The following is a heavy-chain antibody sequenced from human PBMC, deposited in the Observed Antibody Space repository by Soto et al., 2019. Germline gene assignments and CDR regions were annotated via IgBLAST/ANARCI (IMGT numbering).Heavy chain of an antibody. D-gene: IGHD4-17*01. J-gene: IGHJ4*02. V-gene: IGHV4-39*07. CDR3: ARDLYGGLDY. CDR1: GDSISSSYYY. Sequence: SETLSLTCTVSGDSISSSYYYWGWIRQPPGKGLEWIASIFYSGSTYYNPSLKSRVTISVDTSKNQFSLKLSSVTAADTAVYYCARDLYGGLDYWGQGTLVTVSS. CDR2: IFYSGST.